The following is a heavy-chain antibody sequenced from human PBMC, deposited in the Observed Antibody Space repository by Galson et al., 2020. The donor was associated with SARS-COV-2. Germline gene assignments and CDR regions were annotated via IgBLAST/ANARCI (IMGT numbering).Heavy chain of an antibody. D-gene: IGHD3-9*01. CDR1: GYTFTDYY. Sequence: ASVKVSCKASGYTFTDYYIHWVRQAPGPGLEWMGWINPKSGGTNYAQKFEGRVTMTRDTSITTAYMELSRLRADDTAVYYCARLRYYDVLTGYIVDVWGQGTMVTVSS. CDR3: ARLRYYDVLTGYIVDV. V-gene: IGHV1-2*02. J-gene: IGHJ6*02. CDR2: INPKSGGT.